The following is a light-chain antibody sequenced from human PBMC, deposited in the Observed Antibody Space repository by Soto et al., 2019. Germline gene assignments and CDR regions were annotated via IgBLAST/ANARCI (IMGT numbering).Light chain of an antibody. CDR1: TSDIGTNA. Sequence: QSVLSQPPSASGTPGQRVTVSCSGSTSDIGTNAVNWFQHVPGTAPRLLIYTNNLRPSGVPDRFSASKSGTSASLAISGLQSEDEADYYCATWDDSLNGLFGGGTKLTVL. V-gene: IGLV1-44*01. J-gene: IGLJ3*02. CDR3: ATWDDSLNGL. CDR2: TNN.